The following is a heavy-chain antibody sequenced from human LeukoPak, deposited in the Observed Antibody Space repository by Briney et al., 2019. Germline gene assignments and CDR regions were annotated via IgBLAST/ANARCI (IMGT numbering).Heavy chain of an antibody. J-gene: IGHJ4*02. CDR1: GFTFSDYY. CDR3: ARVYTIFGVVSDYFDY. Sequence: GGSLRLSCAASGFTFSDYYMSWIRQAPGKGLEWVSYISSSGSTIYYADSVKGRFTISRDNAKNSLYLQMNSLRAEDTAVYYCARVYTIFGVVSDYFDYWGQGTLVTVSS. CDR2: ISSSGSTI. V-gene: IGHV3-11*04. D-gene: IGHD3-3*01.